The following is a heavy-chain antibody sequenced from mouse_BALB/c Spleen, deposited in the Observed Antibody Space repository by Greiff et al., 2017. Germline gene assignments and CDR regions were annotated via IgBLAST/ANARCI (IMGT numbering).Heavy chain of an antibody. J-gene: IGHJ3*01. V-gene: IGHV5-9-3*01. CDR3: AREGDGNYVRFAY. D-gene: IGHD2-1*01. Sequence: EVKLMESGGGLVKPGGSLKLSCAASGFTFSSYAMSWVRQTPEKRLEWVATISSGGSYTYYPDSVKGRFTISRDNAKNTLYLQMSSLRSEDTAMYYCAREGDGNYVRFAYWGQGTLVTVSA. CDR1: GFTFSSYA. CDR2: ISSGGSYT.